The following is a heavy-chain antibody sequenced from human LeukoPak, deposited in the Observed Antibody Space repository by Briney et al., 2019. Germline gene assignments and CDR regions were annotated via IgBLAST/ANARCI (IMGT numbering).Heavy chain of an antibody. J-gene: IGHJ5*02. D-gene: IGHD5-18*01. Sequence: PGGSLRLSCAASGFTFSTYWMHWVRQAPGKGLVWVSRISYDGINTNYADSVKGRFTISRDNSKNTLYLQMNSLRAEDTAVYYCAKSPRGYSYGPPWGQGTLVTVSS. CDR1: GFTFSTYW. CDR2: ISYDGINT. CDR3: AKSPRGYSYGPP. V-gene: IGHV3-74*01.